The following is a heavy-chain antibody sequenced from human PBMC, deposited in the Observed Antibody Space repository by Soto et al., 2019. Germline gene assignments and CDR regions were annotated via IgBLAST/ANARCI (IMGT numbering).Heavy chain of an antibody. Sequence: QVQLVQSGPEVKKPGTSVILSCKASGYTFSKYALQWVRQALGQRLEWMGWINAGNGNTKYSENFQGRPTITRDTSANTAYMDLRSLTTEDTAVYYCARGIWVATTASYYFDSWGQGTQVTVSS. J-gene: IGHJ4*02. CDR2: INAGNGNT. CDR1: GYTFSKYA. D-gene: IGHD5-12*01. V-gene: IGHV1-3*01. CDR3: ARGIWVATTASYYFDS.